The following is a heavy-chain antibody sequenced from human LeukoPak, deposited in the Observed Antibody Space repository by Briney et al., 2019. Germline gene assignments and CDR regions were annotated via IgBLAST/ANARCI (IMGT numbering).Heavy chain of an antibody. D-gene: IGHD5-24*01. CDR1: GFTFSSYS. V-gene: IGHV3-21*01. Sequence: GGSLRLSCAASGFTFSSYSMNWVRQAPGKGLEWVSSISSSSSYIYYADSVKGRFTISRDNAKNSLYLQMNSLRAEDTAVYYCARAPRDGYNYGTFDYWGQGTLVTVPS. J-gene: IGHJ4*02. CDR2: ISSSSSYI. CDR3: ARAPRDGYNYGTFDY.